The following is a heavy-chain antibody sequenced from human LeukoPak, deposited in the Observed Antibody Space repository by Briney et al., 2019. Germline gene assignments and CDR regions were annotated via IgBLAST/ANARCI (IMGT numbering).Heavy chain of an antibody. CDR1: GGSISSYY. D-gene: IGHD6-19*01. V-gene: IGHV4-59*08. CDR2: IYYSGST. J-gene: IGHJ3*02. CDR3: ARPAPAVTGWGRAFDI. Sequence: SETLSLTCTVSGGSISSYYWSWIRQPPGKGLEWIGYIYYSGSTNYNPSLKSRVTISVDTSKNQFSLKLSSVTAADTAVYFCARPAPAVTGWGRAFDIWGQGTVVTVSS.